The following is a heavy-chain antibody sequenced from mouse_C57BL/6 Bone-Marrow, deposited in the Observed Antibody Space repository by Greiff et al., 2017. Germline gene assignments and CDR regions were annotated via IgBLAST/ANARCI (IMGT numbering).Heavy chain of an antibody. CDR2: IWRGGST. J-gene: IGHJ2*01. D-gene: IGHD1-1*01. Sequence: QVQLKESGPGLVQPSPSLSITCTVSGFSLTSYGVHWVRQSPGKGLEWLGVIWRGGSTDYNAAFMSRLSITKENSKSKVVFKMNSLQADDTAIYYYTKNHYGSSGDFDGWGQGTTLSGSS. V-gene: IGHV2-5*01. CDR3: TKNHYGSSGDFDG. CDR1: GFSLTSYG.